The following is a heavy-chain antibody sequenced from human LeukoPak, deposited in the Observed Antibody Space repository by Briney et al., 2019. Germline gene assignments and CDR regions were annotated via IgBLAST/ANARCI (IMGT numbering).Heavy chain of an antibody. Sequence: GRSLRLSCAASGFTFDDYAMHWVRQAPGKGLEWVSGISWNSGSIGYADSVKGRFTISRDNAKNSLYLQMGSLRAEDMALYYCAKGSANCGGDCYSGDAFDIWGQGTMVTVSS. D-gene: IGHD2-21*02. J-gene: IGHJ3*02. CDR3: AKGSANCGGDCYSGDAFDI. CDR2: ISWNSGSI. V-gene: IGHV3-9*03. CDR1: GFTFDDYA.